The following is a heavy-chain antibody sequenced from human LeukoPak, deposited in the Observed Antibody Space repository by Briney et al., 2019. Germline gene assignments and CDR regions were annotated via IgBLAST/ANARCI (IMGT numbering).Heavy chain of an antibody. CDR1: GFTFSSYA. CDR2: ISGSGSST. Sequence: GGSLRLSCAASGFTFSSYAMSWVRQAPGKGPEWVSAISGSGSSTYYADSVKGRFTISRNNSKNTLYLQMNSLRAEGTAVYYCAKDLAFWSGYYIRYFQHWGQGTLVTVSS. CDR3: AKDLAFWSGYYIRYFQH. V-gene: IGHV3-23*01. D-gene: IGHD3-3*01. J-gene: IGHJ1*01.